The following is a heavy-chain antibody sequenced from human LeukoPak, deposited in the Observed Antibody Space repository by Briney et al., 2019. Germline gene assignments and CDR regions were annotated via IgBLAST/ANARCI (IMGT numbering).Heavy chain of an antibody. D-gene: IGHD3-10*01. CDR3: ARLTAGFGELVFDY. J-gene: IGHJ4*02. Sequence: SETLSLTCAVYGGSFSGYYWSWIRQPPGKGLEWIGEINHSGSTNYNPSLKSRVTISVDTSKNQFSLKLSSVTAADTAVYYCARLTAGFGELVFDYWGQGTLVTVSS. CDR1: GGSFSGYY. V-gene: IGHV4-34*01. CDR2: INHSGST.